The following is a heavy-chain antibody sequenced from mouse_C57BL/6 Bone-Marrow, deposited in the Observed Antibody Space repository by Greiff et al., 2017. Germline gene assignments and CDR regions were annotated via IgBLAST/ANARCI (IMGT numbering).Heavy chain of an antibody. CDR2: IYPGNGDT. Sequence: QVQLKESGAELVRPGASVKMSCKASGYTFTSYNMHWVKQTPRRGLEWIGAIYPGNGDTPYNQKFKGKATLTVDNSSSTAYLQLSSLTSEDSAVYFWARGGYEGYPWFAYWGQGTLVTVSA. CDR1: GYTFTSYN. J-gene: IGHJ3*01. D-gene: IGHD2-3*01. CDR3: ARGGYEGYPWFAY. V-gene: IGHV1-12*01.